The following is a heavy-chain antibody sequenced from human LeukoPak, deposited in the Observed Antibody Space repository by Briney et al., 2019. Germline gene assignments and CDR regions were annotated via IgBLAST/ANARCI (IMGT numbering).Heavy chain of an antibody. D-gene: IGHD2-2*02. CDR2: ISYDGSNK. CDR3: AKIACRSTSCYKNYYYNMDV. J-gene: IGHJ6*02. CDR1: GFTFSHYG. V-gene: IGHV3-30*18. Sequence: GGSLRLSCAASGFTFSHYGMHWVRQAPGKGLEWVTFISYDGSNKNYADSVKGRFTISRDNSKNTLYLQMNSLRAEDTAVYYCAKIACRSTSCYKNYYYNMDVWGQGTTVTVSS.